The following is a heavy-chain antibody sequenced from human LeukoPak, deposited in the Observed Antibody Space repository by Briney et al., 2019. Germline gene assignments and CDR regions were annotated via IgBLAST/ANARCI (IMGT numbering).Heavy chain of an antibody. D-gene: IGHD3-9*01. J-gene: IGHJ4*02. CDR3: STDRRLTGLFDF. CDR1: GFTFTNTW. V-gene: IGHV3-15*01. Sequence: GGSLRLSCVASGFTFTNTWMTWVRQAPGKGLVWVARIKRRSDGETTDYAAPVKGRFTISRDDSKNTLYLQMNNLKTEDTAVYYCSTDRRLTGLFDFWGQGTQVTVSS. CDR2: IKRRSDGETT.